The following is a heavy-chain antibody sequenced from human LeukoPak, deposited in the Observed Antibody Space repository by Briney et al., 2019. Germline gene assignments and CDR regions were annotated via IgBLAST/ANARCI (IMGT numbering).Heavy chain of an antibody. J-gene: IGHJ3*02. V-gene: IGHV3-53*01. CDR3: ARVGGLGDAFDI. CDR1: GFTVNSIY. Sequence: HPGGSLRLPCAASGFTVNSIYMIWLPQAPGKALVGGIVTFSGASKYYADSVEGRITIDRDNSKNTLYLQMQSPRAEDTAVYYCARVGGLGDAFDIWGQGTMVTVSS. D-gene: IGHD3-10*01. CDR2: TFSGASK.